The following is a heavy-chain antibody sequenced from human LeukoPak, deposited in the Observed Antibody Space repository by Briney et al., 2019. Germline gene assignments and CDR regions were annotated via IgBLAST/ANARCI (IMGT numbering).Heavy chain of an antibody. CDR1: GFTFSSYS. V-gene: IGHV3-21*01. CDR3: ARFRYFDWLLDY. J-gene: IGHJ4*02. D-gene: IGHD3-9*01. CDR2: ISSSSSYI. Sequence: GGSLRLSCAAPGFTFSSYSMNWVRQAPGKGLEWVSSISSSSSYIYYADSVKGRFTISRDNAKNSLYPQMNSLRAEDTAVYYCARFRYFDWLLDYWGQGTLVTVSS.